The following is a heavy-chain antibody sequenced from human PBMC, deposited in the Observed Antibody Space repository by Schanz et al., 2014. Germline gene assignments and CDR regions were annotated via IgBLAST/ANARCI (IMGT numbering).Heavy chain of an antibody. V-gene: IGHV1-69*04. J-gene: IGHJ3*02. CDR3: ARGGGTEDVFDI. D-gene: IGHD1-1*01. CDR2: IIPIHGIV. CDR1: GYTFTSYG. Sequence: QVQLVQSGAEVKKPGASVKVSCKASGYTFTSYGISWVRQAPGQGLEWMGRIIPIHGIVNYAQRFQDRVRITADKSTSTAYMELSSLRSDDTAVYYCARGGGTEDVFDIWGQGTILTVAS.